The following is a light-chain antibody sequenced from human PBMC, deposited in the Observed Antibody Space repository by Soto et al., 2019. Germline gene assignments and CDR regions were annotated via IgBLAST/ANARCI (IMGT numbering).Light chain of an antibody. CDR2: EGD. V-gene: IGLV2-23*01. CDR1: SSDVGSYNL. CDR3: CSYAGSGTYV. J-gene: IGLJ1*01. Sequence: QSVLTQPASVSGSPGQSITISCTGTSSDVGSYNLVSWYQQHPGKAPKVMIYEGDKRPSGVSNRFSGSKSGNTASLTISGLQAEDEADYYCCSYAGSGTYVFGTGTKVTGL.